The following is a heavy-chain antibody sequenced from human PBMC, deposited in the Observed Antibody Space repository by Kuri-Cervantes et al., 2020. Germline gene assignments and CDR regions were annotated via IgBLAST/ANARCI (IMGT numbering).Heavy chain of an antibody. J-gene: IGHJ6*02. V-gene: IGHV3-49*04. CDR1: GFTFGDYA. CDR3: AKAAPEQGLLWGGMDV. Sequence: GESLKISCTASGFTFGDYAMSWVRQAPGKGLEWGGFIRSKAYGGTTEYDAYVKGRFAISRDNSKNSLYLQMNSLRTEDTALYYCAKAAPEQGLLWGGMDVWGQGTTVTVSS. D-gene: IGHD6-19*01. CDR2: IRSKAYGGTT.